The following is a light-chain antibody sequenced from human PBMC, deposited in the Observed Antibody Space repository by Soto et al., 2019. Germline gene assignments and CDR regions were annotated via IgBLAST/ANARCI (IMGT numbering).Light chain of an antibody. CDR3: QQYYSYPLT. Sequence: DIQMTQSASTLSGSVGDRVTITCRASQTISSWLAWYQQKPGKAPKLLIYKASTLKSGVPSRFSGSGSGTDFTLTISCLQSEDFATYYCQQYYSYPLTFGQGTKVDI. CDR2: KAS. CDR1: QTISSW. V-gene: IGKV1-5*03. J-gene: IGKJ1*01.